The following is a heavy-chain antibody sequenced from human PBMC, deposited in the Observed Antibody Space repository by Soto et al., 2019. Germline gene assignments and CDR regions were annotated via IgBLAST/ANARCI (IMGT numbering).Heavy chain of an antibody. D-gene: IGHD6-13*01. J-gene: IGHJ4*02. CDR1: GFTFSNYW. CDR2: IREDGSEK. Sequence: PGGSLRLSCAASGFTFSNYWMNWVRQAPGKGLEWVANIREDGSEKYYVDSVKGRLSISRDNSKNTLSLQMNSLRAEDRAIYYCAKDRGASSWPYFDFWGQGTLVTVSS. V-gene: IGHV3-7*03. CDR3: AKDRGASSWPYFDF.